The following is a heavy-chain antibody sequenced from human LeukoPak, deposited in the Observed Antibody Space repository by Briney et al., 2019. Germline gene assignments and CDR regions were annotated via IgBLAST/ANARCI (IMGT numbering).Heavy chain of an antibody. D-gene: IGHD3-10*01. CDR3: ALGGRFGELLD. J-gene: IGHJ4*02. CDR2: VYNSGLT. V-gene: IGHV4-31*03. Sequence: HSETLSLTCTVSGGSISSGNYYWNWIRQHPGKGLEWIGYVYNSGLTYYNPSLKSRVTISVDTSKNHFSLKLTSLTAADTAVYYCALGGRFGELLDWGQGTLVTVSS. CDR1: GGSISSGNYY.